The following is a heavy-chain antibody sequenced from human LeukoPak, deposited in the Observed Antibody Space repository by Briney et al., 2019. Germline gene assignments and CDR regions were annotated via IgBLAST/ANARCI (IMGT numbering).Heavy chain of an antibody. CDR2: ISGSGGST. V-gene: IGHV3-23*01. D-gene: IGHD3-22*01. CDR3: AKDRDYYDSSGYYYSPYFDY. Sequence: GGSLRLSCAASGFTFSSYAMSWVRQAPGKGLEWVSAISGSGGSTYYADSVKGRFTISRDNSKNTLYLQMSSLRAEDTAVYYCAKDRDYYDSSGYYYSPYFDYWGQGTLVTVSS. CDR1: GFTFSSYA. J-gene: IGHJ4*02.